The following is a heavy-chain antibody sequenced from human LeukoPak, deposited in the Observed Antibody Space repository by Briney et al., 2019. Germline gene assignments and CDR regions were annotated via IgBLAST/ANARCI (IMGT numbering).Heavy chain of an antibody. CDR2: ISSGGDIM. Sequence: GGSLGPSCAASGLRFSDYYVSWMRQAPGKGLQWVSYISSGGDIMHYADSVKGRFTSSRDNAKNSGYLEMNSLGAEDTAVYYCATNLIGAGEYFQQWGQGTLVTVSS. V-gene: IGHV3-11*01. CDR1: GLRFSDYY. J-gene: IGHJ1*01. D-gene: IGHD2/OR15-2a*01. CDR3: ATNLIGAGEYFQQ.